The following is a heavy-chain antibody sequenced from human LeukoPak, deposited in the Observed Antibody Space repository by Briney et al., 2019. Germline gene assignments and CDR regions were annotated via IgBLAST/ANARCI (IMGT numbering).Heavy chain of an antibody. CDR1: GGTFRSYA. CDR3: ARDYCSSTSCLFDY. D-gene: IGHD2-2*01. J-gene: IGHJ4*02. CDR2: IIPMFGTA. V-gene: IGHV1-69*13. Sequence: SVKVSCKASGGTFRSYAINWVRQAPGQGLEWMGGIIPMFGTANHAQKFQGRVTITADESTSTAYMELRSLRSDDTAVYYCARDYCSSTSCLFDYWGQGTLVTVSS.